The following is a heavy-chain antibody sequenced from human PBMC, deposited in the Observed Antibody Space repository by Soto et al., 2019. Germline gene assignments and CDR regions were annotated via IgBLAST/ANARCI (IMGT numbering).Heavy chain of an antibody. V-gene: IGHV5-10-1*01. J-gene: IGHJ3*02. CDR1: VYSFGSFW. CDR2: IHPSDSDT. Sequence: PGESLKISCKGSVYSFGSFWINWVRQMPGKGLEWMGRIHPSDSDTDYSPSFQGHVTISADKSISTAYLQWNSLKASDTAMYYCARMSALDIWGQGTLVTVSS. CDR3: ARMSALDI.